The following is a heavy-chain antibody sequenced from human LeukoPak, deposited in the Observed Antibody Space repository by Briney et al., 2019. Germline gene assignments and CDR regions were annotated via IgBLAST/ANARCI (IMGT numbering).Heavy chain of an antibody. CDR1: GGSISSYY. CDR2: IYYSGST. CDR3: ASLRGLIAAAGSQFDY. D-gene: IGHD6-13*01. J-gene: IGHJ4*02. V-gene: IGHV4-59*01. Sequence: SETLSLTCTVSGGSISSYYWSWIRQPPGKGLEWIGYIYYSGSTNYNPSLKSRVTISVDTSKNQFSLKLSPVTAADTAVYYCASLRGLIAAAGSQFDYWGQGTLVTVSS.